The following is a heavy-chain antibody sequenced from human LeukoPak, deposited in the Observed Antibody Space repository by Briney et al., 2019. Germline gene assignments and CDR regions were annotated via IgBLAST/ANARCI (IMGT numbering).Heavy chain of an antibody. D-gene: IGHD3-10*01. V-gene: IGHV3-30*04. CDR3: AKDSRGFGELLFDY. J-gene: IGHJ4*02. Sequence: PGGSLRLSCAASGFTFSSYAMHWVRQAPGKGLEWVAVISYDGSNKYYADSVKGRFTISRDNSKNTLYLQMNSLRAEDTAVYYCAKDSRGFGELLFDYWGQGTLVTVSS. CDR2: ISYDGSNK. CDR1: GFTFSSYA.